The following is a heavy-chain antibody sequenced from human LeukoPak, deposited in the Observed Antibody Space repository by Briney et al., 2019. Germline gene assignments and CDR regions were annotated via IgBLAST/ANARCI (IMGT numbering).Heavy chain of an antibody. Sequence: SQTLSLTCTVSGGSISSGDYYWSWIRQPPGKGLGWIGYIYYSGSTYYNPSLKSRVTISVDTSKNQFSLKLSSVTAADTAVYYCASIVLFGVVFFDYWGQGTLATVSS. D-gene: IGHD3-3*01. J-gene: IGHJ4*02. V-gene: IGHV4-30-4*08. CDR3: ASIVLFGVVFFDY. CDR1: GGSISSGDYY. CDR2: IYYSGST.